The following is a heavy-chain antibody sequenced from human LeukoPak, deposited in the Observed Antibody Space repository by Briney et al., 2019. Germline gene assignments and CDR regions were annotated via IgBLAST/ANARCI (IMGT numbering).Heavy chain of an antibody. D-gene: IGHD2-15*01. V-gene: IGHV1-18*01. CDR1: GYTFTSYG. CDR3: ARDNRYCSGGSCYGWFDP. CDR2: ISAYNGNT. J-gene: IGHJ5*02. Sequence: GASVKVSCKASGYTFTSYGISWVRQAPGQGLEWMGWISAYNGNTNYAQRLQGRVTMTTDTSTSTAYMELRSLRSDDTAVYYCARDNRYCSGGSCYGWFDPWGQGTLVTVSS.